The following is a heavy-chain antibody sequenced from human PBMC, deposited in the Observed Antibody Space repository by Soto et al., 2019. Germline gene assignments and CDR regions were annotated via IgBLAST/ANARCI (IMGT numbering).Heavy chain of an antibody. CDR1: GGSISSGSYY. Sequence: QVQLQESGPGLVKPSETLSLTCTVSGGSISSGSYYWSCIRQPPGKGLEWIGYIYYSGSTNYNPSLKSRVTISVDTSKNQFSLKLSSVTAADTAVYYCATHGYSYGSEDYWGQGTLVTVSS. CDR2: IYYSGST. D-gene: IGHD5-18*01. J-gene: IGHJ4*02. CDR3: ATHGYSYGSEDY. V-gene: IGHV4-61*01.